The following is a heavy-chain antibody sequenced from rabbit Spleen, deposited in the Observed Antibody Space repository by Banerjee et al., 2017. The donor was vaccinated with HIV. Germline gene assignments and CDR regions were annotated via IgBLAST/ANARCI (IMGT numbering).Heavy chain of an antibody. CDR1: GFSFSSDYD. Sequence: QSLEESGGDLVKPGASLTLTCKASGFSFSSDYDMCWVRQAPGKGLEWIACIYVGSSSSTYYASWAKGRFTISKTSSTTVTLQMTSLTAADTATYFCARDAGSYDYIDVYFNLWGPGTLVTVS. CDR2: IYVGSSSST. J-gene: IGHJ4*01. D-gene: IGHD8-1*01. CDR3: ARDAGSYDYIDVYFNL. V-gene: IGHV1S40*01.